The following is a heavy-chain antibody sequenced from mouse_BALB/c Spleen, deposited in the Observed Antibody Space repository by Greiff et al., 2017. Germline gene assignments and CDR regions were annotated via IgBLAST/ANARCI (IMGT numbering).Heavy chain of an antibody. CDR2: INPSNGGT. CDR1: GYTFTSYY. D-gene: IGHD1-1*01. CDR3: TRSRDYYGSSFAY. Sequence: QVHVKQPGADLVKPGASVKLSCTASGYTFTSYYMYWVKQRPGQGLEWIGGINPSNGGTNFNEKFKSKATLTVDKSSSTAYMQLSSLTSEDSAVYYCTRSRDYYGSSFAYWGQGTLVTVSA. J-gene: IGHJ3*01. V-gene: IGHV1S81*02.